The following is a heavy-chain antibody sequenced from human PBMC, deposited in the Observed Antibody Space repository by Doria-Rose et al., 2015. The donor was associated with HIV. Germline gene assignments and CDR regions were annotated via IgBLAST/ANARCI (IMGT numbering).Heavy chain of an antibody. CDR2: INPGNGYT. V-gene: IGHV1-3*01. D-gene: IGHD1-20*01. Sequence: QVQLVQSGAEVKKPGASVRLSCKTSGYTFTNYAVHWVRQAPGQRLEWMGWINPGNGYTDFSANFQDRFIITGDTSASTVYMEMTSLRSDDTAIYYCATSYINSWSLSGYWGQGTLVTVSP. CDR3: ATSYINSWSLSGY. J-gene: IGHJ4*02. CDR1: GYTFTNYA.